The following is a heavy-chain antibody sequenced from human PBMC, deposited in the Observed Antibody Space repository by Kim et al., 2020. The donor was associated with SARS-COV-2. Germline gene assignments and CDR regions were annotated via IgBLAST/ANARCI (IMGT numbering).Heavy chain of an antibody. D-gene: IGHD1-20*01. V-gene: IGHV4-59*08. CDR2: IHYSGST. CDR1: GDSISGYY. CDR3: ARYNAGLLKTFDY. Sequence: SETLSLTCTVSGDSISGYYWSWIRQPPGKGLEWIAYIHYSGSTNYNPSLKSRVIISVDTSKNQFSLRLNSVTAADTAVYYCARYNAGLLKTFDYWGQGTLVTVSS. J-gene: IGHJ4*02.